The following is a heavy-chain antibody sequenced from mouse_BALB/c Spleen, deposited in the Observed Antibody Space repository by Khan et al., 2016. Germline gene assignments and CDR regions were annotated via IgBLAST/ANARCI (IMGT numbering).Heavy chain of an antibody. CDR1: GYSITSAYS. Sequence: EVQLQESGPDLVKPSQSLSLTCTVTGYSITSAYSWHWIRQFPGNKLEWMGYIHSSGSTNYNPSLKSRISITRDTSKNQFFLQLNSVTTEDTATYYCAVAPGIFDYWGQGTILTVSS. CDR2: IHSSGST. D-gene: IGHD4-1*01. V-gene: IGHV3-1*02. CDR3: AVAPGIFDY. J-gene: IGHJ2*01.